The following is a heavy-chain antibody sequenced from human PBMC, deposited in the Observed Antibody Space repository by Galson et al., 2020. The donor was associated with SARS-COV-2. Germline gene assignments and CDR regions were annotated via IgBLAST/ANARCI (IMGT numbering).Heavy chain of an antibody. D-gene: IGHD2-15*01. J-gene: IGHJ4*02. CDR3: ATAGQQPCSGGSCYPKFDY. CDR2: IYSSGAT. V-gene: IGHV4-61*01. CDR1: GGSISSSYY. Sequence: SQTLSLTCTVSGGSISSSYYWSWIRQPPGKGLEWIGYIYSSGATNYNPSLKSRVTISVDTSKNQFSLKLRSVTAADTAVYYCATAGQQPCSGGSCYPKFDYWGQGTLVTASS.